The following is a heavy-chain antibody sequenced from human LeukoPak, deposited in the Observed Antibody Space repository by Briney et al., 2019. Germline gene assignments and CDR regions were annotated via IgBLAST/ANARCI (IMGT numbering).Heavy chain of an antibody. J-gene: IGHJ4*02. CDR1: GGSISSGGYY. CDR3: VKAAAGTAVDY. CDR2: IYYSGST. Sequence: SETLSLTCTVSGGSISSGGYYWSWIRQHPGKGLEWIGYIYYSGSTYYNPSLKSRVTISVDTSKNQFSLKLSSVTAADTAVYYCVKAAAGTAVDYWGQGTLVTVSS. D-gene: IGHD6-13*01. V-gene: IGHV4-30-4*08.